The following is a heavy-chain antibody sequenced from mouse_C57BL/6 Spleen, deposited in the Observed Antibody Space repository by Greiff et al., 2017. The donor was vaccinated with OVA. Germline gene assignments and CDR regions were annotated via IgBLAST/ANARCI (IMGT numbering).Heavy chain of an antibody. CDR2: ISDGGSYT. J-gene: IGHJ4*01. D-gene: IGHD2-10*01. V-gene: IGHV5-4*01. Sequence: EVHLVESGGGLVKPGGSLKLSCAASGFTFSSYAMSWVRQTPEKRLEWVATISDGGSYTYYPDNVKGRSTISRDNARNNLYLQMSHLKSEDTAMYYCARAGAYYGNYDAMDYWGQGTSVTVSS. CDR3: ARAGAYYGNYDAMDY. CDR1: GFTFSSYA.